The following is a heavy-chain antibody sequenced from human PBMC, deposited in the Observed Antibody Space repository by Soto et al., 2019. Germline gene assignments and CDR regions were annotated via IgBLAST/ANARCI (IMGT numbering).Heavy chain of an antibody. CDR3: ARGRYCLTGRCFPNWFDS. CDR1: GGSISSSSYY. Sequence: SETLSLTCTVSGGSISSSSYYWGWIRQPPGKGLEWIGSIYYSGSTYYNPSLKSRVTISVDTSKNQFSLKLSSVTAADTAVYFFARGRYCLTGRCFPNWFDSRGQGALVTVSS. CDR2: IYYSGST. D-gene: IGHD7-27*01. J-gene: IGHJ5*01. V-gene: IGHV4-39*01.